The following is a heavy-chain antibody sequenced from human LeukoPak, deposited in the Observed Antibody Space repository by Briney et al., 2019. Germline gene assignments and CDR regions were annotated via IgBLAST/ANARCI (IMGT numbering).Heavy chain of an antibody. CDR2: IHYSGIA. CDR3: ARQTFCSGANCYYYMDV. V-gene: IGHV4-30-4*01. CDR1: GASVSSADHY. Sequence: SQTLSLTCTVSGASVSSADHYWSWIRQPPGKGLEYIGNIHYSGIAYYSPSLKSRLTISVDTSKNQFSLRLTSMTASDTAVYYCARQTFCSGANCYYYMDVWGKGTTVAVSS. J-gene: IGHJ6*03. D-gene: IGHD2-15*01.